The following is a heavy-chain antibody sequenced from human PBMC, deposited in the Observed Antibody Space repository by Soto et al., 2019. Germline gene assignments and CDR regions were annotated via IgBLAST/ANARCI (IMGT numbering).Heavy chain of an antibody. V-gene: IGHV4-30-4*01. D-gene: IGHD4-17*01. Sequence: PSXTLSLTCTVSGVSISSGDYYWSWIRQTPGKGLEWIGYIYHSGSTYYNPSLKSRVTISVDTSKNQFSLKLSSVTAADTAVYYCARHLYGPYAVDVWGQGTTVTVSS. CDR1: GVSISSGDYY. CDR3: ARHLYGPYAVDV. CDR2: IYHSGST. J-gene: IGHJ6*02.